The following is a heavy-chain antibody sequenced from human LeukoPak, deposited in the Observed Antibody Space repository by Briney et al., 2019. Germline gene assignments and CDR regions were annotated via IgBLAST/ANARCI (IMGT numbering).Heavy chain of an antibody. J-gene: IGHJ4*02. V-gene: IGHV4-30-2*01. D-gene: IGHD2-21*02. Sequence: SQTLSLTCTVSGGSISSGGYYWSWIRQPPGKGLEWIGYIYHSGSTYYNPSLKSRVTISVDRSKNQFSLKLSSVTAADTAVYYCARGQGVTFFDYWGQGTLVTVSS. CDR1: GGSISSGGYY. CDR2: IYHSGST. CDR3: ARGQGVTFFDY.